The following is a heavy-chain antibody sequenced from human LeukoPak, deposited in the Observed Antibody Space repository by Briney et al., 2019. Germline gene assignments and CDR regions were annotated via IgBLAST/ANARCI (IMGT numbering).Heavy chain of an antibody. CDR3: AKTYWDYVWGSPYYFDY. J-gene: IGHJ4*02. V-gene: IGHV3-30-3*02. D-gene: IGHD3-16*01. Sequence: PGGSLRLSCVASGFTFSSYAMHWVRQAPGKGLEWVAVISYDGSNKYYADSVKGRFTISRDNSKNTLYLQMNSLRAEDTAVYYCAKTYWDYVWGSPYYFDYWGQGTLVTVSS. CDR1: GFTFSSYA. CDR2: ISYDGSNK.